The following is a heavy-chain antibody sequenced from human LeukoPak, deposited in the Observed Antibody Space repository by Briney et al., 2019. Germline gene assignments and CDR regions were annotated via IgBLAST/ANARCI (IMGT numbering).Heavy chain of an antibody. J-gene: IGHJ4*02. Sequence: PGGSLRLSCAASGFTFSSYEMNWVRQAPGKGLEWVSYISSSGSTIYYADSVKGRFTMSRDNAKNSLYLQMNSLRAEDTAVYYCARTGGSYPYYFEYWGQVTLVTVSS. V-gene: IGHV3-48*03. CDR1: GFTFSSYE. CDR3: ARTGGSYPYYFEY. CDR2: ISSSGSTI. D-gene: IGHD1-26*01.